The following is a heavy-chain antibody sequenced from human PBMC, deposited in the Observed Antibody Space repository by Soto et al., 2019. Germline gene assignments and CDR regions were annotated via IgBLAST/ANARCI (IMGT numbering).Heavy chain of an antibody. CDR2: IGRDGSRH. CDR3: ARGHYGSPPGYFDC. Sequence: QLQLVESGGGVVQPGRSLRLSCAASGFIFSQYGMHWVRQTPDKGLEWVGLIGRDGSRHFYAESVKGRFTISRDNSKNTLYLQMNSLRAEDTAVYYCARGHYGSPPGYFDCWGQGTLVTVSS. D-gene: IGHD3-10*01. CDR1: GFIFSQYG. J-gene: IGHJ4*02. V-gene: IGHV3-33*01.